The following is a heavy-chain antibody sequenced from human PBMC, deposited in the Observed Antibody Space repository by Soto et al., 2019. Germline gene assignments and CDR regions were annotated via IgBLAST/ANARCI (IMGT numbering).Heavy chain of an antibody. CDR1: GFTFSSYG. D-gene: IGHD3-9*01. Sequence: PGGSLRLSCAASGFTFSSYGMHWVRQAPGKGLEWVAVIWYDGSNKYYADSVKGRFTISRDNSKNTLYLQMNSLRAEDTAVYYCARASGEYDILTGQIYYYYGMDVWGQGTTVTVSS. CDR3: ARASGEYDILTGQIYYYYGMDV. CDR2: IWYDGSNK. V-gene: IGHV3-33*01. J-gene: IGHJ6*02.